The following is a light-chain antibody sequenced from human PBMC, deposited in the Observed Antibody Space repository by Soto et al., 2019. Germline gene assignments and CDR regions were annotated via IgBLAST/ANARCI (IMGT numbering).Light chain of an antibody. CDR1: QSISSW. J-gene: IGKJ3*01. Sequence: SLYESVGDRVRITFRASQSISSWLAWYQQKPGKAPKLLIYKASTLKSGVPSCYGESGTRTEFAVSAFRLQRADVLRDYRLRCYSLLYTFGAGTKVDIK. CDR2: KAS. CDR3: LRCYSLLYT. V-gene: IGKV1-5*03.